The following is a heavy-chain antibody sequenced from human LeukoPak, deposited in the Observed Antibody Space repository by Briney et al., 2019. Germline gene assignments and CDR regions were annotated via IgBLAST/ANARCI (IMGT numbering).Heavy chain of an antibody. Sequence: PSETLSLTCTVSGGSISSYYWSWIRQPPGKGLEWIGYIYYSGSTNYNPSLKSRVTISVDTSKNQFSLKLSSVTAADTAVYYCARSDIAVVPAAPASYYYYYYGMDVWGQGTTVTVSS. CDR1: GGSISSYY. V-gene: IGHV4-59*01. J-gene: IGHJ6*02. D-gene: IGHD2-2*01. CDR2: IYYSGST. CDR3: ARSDIAVVPAAPASYYYYYYGMDV.